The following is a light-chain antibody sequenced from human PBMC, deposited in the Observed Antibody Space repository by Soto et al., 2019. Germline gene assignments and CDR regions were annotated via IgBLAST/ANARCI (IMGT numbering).Light chain of an antibody. J-gene: IGLJ1*01. V-gene: IGLV1-40*01. Sequence: QSVLTQPPSVSGAPGQRVTISCTGSSANIGAAYYVDWYQQLPGTAPKLLIYGNNNRPSGVTARFSGSKSGTTASLAIAGLHAEDEGDYYCHYYDSSLSGYVFGTGTKLTVL. CDR3: HYYDSSLSGYV. CDR1: SANIGAAYY. CDR2: GNN.